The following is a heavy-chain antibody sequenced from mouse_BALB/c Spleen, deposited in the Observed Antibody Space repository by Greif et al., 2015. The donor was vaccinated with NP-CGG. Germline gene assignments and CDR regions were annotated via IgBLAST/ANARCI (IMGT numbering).Heavy chain of an antibody. CDR1: GYTFTSYW. CDR2: IDPSDSYT. V-gene: IGHV1-69*02. CDR3: ARKDNRGYAMDC. J-gene: IGHJ4*01. Sequence: VQLQQSGAELVKPGASVKLSCKASGYTFTSYWMHWVKQRPGQGLEWIGEIDPSDSYTNYNQKFKGKATLTVDKSSSTAYMQLSSLTSEDSAVYYCARKDNRGYAMDCWGQGSSVTVSS. D-gene: IGHD1-3*01.